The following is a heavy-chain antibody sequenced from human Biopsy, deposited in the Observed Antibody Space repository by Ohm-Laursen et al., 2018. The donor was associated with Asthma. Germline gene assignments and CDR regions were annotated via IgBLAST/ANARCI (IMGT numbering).Heavy chain of an antibody. V-gene: IGHV1-2*06. D-gene: IGHD6-13*01. J-gene: IGHJ5*02. Sequence: ASVKVSCKASGYTFIGRHIHWMRQAPGQGLEWMGRINPNSGGTNYAQKFQGRVTLTRDTSISTAYMEVSRLRSDDTAVYYCARGQKSAGDRWFDPWGQGTLVTVSS. CDR2: INPNSGGT. CDR1: GYTFIGRH. CDR3: ARGQKSAGDRWFDP.